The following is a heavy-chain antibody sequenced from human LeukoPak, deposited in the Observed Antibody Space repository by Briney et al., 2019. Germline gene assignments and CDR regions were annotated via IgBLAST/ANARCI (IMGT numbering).Heavy chain of an antibody. CDR3: ARVRVVAGTRSSWFDP. CDR2: IYDTGIYDTENT. D-gene: IGHD6-19*01. V-gene: IGHV4-59*11. Sequence: PSETLPLTCNVSGDSISSHYWSWIRQSPGEGLEWIGYIYDTGIYDTENTNYNPSLRSRVTITMDMSKNQFSLNLASVTAADTAVYYCARVRVVAGTRSSWFDPWGQGTLVTVSS. J-gene: IGHJ5*02. CDR1: GDSISSHY.